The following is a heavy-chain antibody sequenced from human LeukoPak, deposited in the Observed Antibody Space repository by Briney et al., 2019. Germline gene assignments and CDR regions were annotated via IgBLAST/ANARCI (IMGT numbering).Heavy chain of an antibody. CDR2: INHSGST. J-gene: IGHJ4*02. V-gene: IGHV4-34*01. CDR3: ARGPSIMITFGGVNPMYYFDY. Sequence: SETLCLTCAVYGGSFSGYYWSWIRQPPGEGLEWIGEINHSGSTNYNPSLKSRVTISVDTSKNQFSLKLSSVTAADTAVYYCARGPSIMITFGGVNPMYYFDYWGQGTLVTVSS. CDR1: GGSFSGYY. D-gene: IGHD3-16*01.